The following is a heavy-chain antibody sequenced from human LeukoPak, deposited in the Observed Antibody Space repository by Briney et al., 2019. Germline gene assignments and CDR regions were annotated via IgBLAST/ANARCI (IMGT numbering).Heavy chain of an antibody. V-gene: IGHV3-23*01. CDR1: GFTFSSYA. CDR2: ISGSGGST. J-gene: IGHJ4*02. CDR3: AEGPAKNDFWTQEV. Sequence: GGSLRLSCAASGFTFSSYAMSWVRQAPGKGLEWVSAISGSGGSTYYADSVKGRFTISRDNSKNTLYLQMNSLRAEDTAVYYCAEGPAKNDFWTQEVWGQGTLVTVSS. D-gene: IGHD3-3*01.